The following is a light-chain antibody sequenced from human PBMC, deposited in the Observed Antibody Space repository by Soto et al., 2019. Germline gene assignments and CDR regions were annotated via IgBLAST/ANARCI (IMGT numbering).Light chain of an antibody. V-gene: IGKV3-15*01. J-gene: IGKJ1*01. CDR2: GAS. CDR1: QSVSSN. Sequence: EIVMTQSPATLSVSPGERATLSCRASQSVSSNLAWYQQKPGQAPRLLIYGASTRATGIPARFSGSGSGTEFTLTNSSLQSEDFAVYCCQQYNNWPPRVRTFGQGTKVEIE. CDR3: QQYNNWPPRVRT.